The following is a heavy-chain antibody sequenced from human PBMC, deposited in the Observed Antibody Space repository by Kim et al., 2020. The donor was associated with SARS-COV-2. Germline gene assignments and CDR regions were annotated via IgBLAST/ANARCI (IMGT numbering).Heavy chain of an antibody. D-gene: IGHD2-2*01. CDR3: AQLILPYWSSTSCLTYWYFDL. Sequence: SGPTLVNPTQTLTLTCTFSGVSLSTSGVGVGWIRQPPGKALEWLALIYLDDDKRYSPSLKSMLTITKDTSKNQVVLTMTNMDPVDTATYYCAQLILPYWSSTSCLTYWYFDLWGRGTLVTVSS. CDR1: GVSLSTSGVG. CDR2: IYLDDDK. V-gene: IGHV2-5*02. J-gene: IGHJ2*01.